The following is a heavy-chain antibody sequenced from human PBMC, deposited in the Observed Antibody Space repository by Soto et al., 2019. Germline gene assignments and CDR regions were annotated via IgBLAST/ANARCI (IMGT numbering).Heavy chain of an antibody. CDR1: GFTFSSYW. CDR3: ARDQHSGFDRFFDL. J-gene: IGHJ4*02. D-gene: IGHD5-12*01. V-gene: IGHV3-74*01. CDR2: INGDGSST. Sequence: EVQLVEAGGDLLQPGGSLRLSCAASGFTFSSYWMHWVRQAPGKGLVWVSRINGDGSSTTYVDSVKSRFTISRDNTKNTLFLQMNSLRAEDTAVYYCARDQHSGFDRFFDLWGQGTLVTVSS.